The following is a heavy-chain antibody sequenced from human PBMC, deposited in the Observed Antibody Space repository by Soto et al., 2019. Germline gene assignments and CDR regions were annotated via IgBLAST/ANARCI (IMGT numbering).Heavy chain of an antibody. Sequence: PSETLSLTCTVSAGSISSYYWSWIRQRPGKGLEWIGYIYYSGSTNSNPSLKSRVTISVDTSKNQFSLKLSSVIAADTAVYDCARDGSSYYYGMGVWGQGTTVTVSS. V-gene: IGHV4-59*01. CDR2: IYYSGST. CDR1: AGSISSYY. J-gene: IGHJ6*02. CDR3: ARDGSSYYYGMGV. D-gene: IGHD3-10*01.